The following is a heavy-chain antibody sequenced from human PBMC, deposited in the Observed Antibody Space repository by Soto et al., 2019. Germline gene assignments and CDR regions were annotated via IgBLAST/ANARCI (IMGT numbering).Heavy chain of an antibody. CDR2: ISAYSRKT. J-gene: IGHJ5*02. D-gene: IGHD4-17*01. CDR3: ARGDYGDLGWFDP. CDR1: GYSFSSYG. Sequence: QVQLVQSGVEVKKPGASVKVSCKASGYSFSSYGILWVRQAPGQGLEWVGWISAYSRKTNYAQNLQGRVTMTTDTSTSTVYMELRSLRSDDTAVYYCARGDYGDLGWFDPWGQGTLVTVSS. V-gene: IGHV1-18*01.